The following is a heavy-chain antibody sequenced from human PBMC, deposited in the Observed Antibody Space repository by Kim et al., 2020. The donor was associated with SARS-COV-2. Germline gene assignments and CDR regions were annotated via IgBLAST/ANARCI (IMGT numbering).Heavy chain of an antibody. CDR3: VREQRHYYYGMDV. Sequence: YSVSVKRRRTINPDTSKKQFSLQLNSVTPEDTAVYYCVREQRHYYYGMDVWGQGTTVTVSS. J-gene: IGHJ6*02. D-gene: IGHD5-18*01. V-gene: IGHV6-1*01.